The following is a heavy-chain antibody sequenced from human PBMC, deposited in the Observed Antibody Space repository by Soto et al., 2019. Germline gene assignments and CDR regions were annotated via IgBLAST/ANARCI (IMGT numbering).Heavy chain of an antibody. CDR1: GYTFTSYG. J-gene: IGHJ5*02. CDR2: ISAYNGNT. Sequence: QVQLVQSGAEVKKPGASVKVSCKASGYTFTSYGISWVRQAPGQGLEWMGWISAYNGNTNYAQKLQGRVTMTTDTSTSTAYMDLRSLRSDDTAVYYCASVIPPLTTSDWFDPWGQGTMVTVSS. V-gene: IGHV1-18*01. CDR3: ASVIPPLTTSDWFDP. D-gene: IGHD4-4*01.